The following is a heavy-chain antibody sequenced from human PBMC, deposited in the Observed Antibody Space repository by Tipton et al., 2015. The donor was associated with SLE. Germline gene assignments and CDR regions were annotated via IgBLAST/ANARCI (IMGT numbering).Heavy chain of an antibody. CDR1: GASLSSFF. V-gene: IGHV4-34*01. D-gene: IGHD3-22*01. Sequence: TLSLTCTVSGASLSSFFWAWIRQPPGKGLEWIGEINHSGSTNYNPSLKSRVTISMDTSKSQFSLTLKSVTAADTAVYFCARGELIEGFDPWGQGTLVTVAA. J-gene: IGHJ5*02. CDR2: INHSGST. CDR3: ARGELIEGFDP.